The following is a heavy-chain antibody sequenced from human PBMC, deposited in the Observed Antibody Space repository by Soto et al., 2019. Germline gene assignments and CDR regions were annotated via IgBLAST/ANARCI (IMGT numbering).Heavy chain of an antibody. Sequence: SETLSLTCTVSGGSISSYYWSWIRQPPGKGLEWIGYIYYSGSTNYNPSLKSRVTISVDTSKNQFSLKLSSVTAADTAVYYCARAGITMVRGRSVGYYYYMDVWGKGTTVTVSS. CDR3: ARAGITMVRGRSVGYYYYMDV. CDR1: GGSISSYY. CDR2: IYYSGST. D-gene: IGHD3-10*01. V-gene: IGHV4-59*01. J-gene: IGHJ6*03.